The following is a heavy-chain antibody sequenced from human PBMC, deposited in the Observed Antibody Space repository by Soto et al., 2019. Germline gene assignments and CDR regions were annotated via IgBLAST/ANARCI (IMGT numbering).Heavy chain of an antibody. V-gene: IGHV2-5*02. J-gene: IGHJ5*02. D-gene: IGHD1-1*01. CDR1: GFSLSTSVVG. CDR2: IYWDDDK. Sequence: GPTVLNPPQTLTLTCAFSGFSLSTSVVGVGFIRQPPGKALEWLALIYWDDDKRYSPSLKSRLTITKDTSKNQVVLTMTNMDPVDTATYYCAHELALGWFDPWGQGTLVTVSS. CDR3: AHELALGWFDP.